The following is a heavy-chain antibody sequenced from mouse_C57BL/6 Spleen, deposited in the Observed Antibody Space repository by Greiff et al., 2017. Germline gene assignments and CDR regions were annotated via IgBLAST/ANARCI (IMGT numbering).Heavy chain of an antibody. J-gene: IGHJ4*01. CDR3: ARPTHSSYYAMDY. CDR2: IYPGSGST. D-gene: IGHD6-1*01. V-gene: IGHV1-55*01. Sequence: VQLQQPGAELVKPGASVKMSCKASGYTFTSYWITWVKQRPGQGLEWIGDIYPGSGSTNYNEKFKSKATLTVDTSSSTAYMQLSSLTSEDSAVYYCARPTHSSYYAMDYWGQGTSVTVSS. CDR1: GYTFTSYW.